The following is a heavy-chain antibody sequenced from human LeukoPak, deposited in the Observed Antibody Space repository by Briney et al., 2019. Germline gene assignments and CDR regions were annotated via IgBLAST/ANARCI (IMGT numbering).Heavy chain of an antibody. Sequence: PGGSLRLSCAASGFTVSSNYLSWVRQAPGKGLEWVSVIYRGGEAYYADSVKGRFTISRDNSKNTLYLQMNSLRAEDTAVYYCARAQYCSGGSCYGDYWGQGTLVTVSS. D-gene: IGHD2-15*01. CDR3: ARAQYCSGGSCYGDY. CDR1: GFTVSSNY. V-gene: IGHV3-53*01. CDR2: IYRGGEA. J-gene: IGHJ4*02.